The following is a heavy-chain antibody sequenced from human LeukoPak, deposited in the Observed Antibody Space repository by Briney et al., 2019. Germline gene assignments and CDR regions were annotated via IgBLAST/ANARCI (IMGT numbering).Heavy chain of an antibody. D-gene: IGHD2-15*01. J-gene: IGHJ4*02. CDR3: ARVRCSGGSCYSDY. CDR1: GGSLNSYY. Sequence: PSETLSLTCTVSGGSLNSYYWNWIRQPPGTGLEWIGFIYYSGSTNYNPSLRSRVTISVDTSKNQFSLKLTSVTAADTAVFYCARVRCSGGSCYSDYWGQGTLVTVSS. V-gene: IGHV4-59*01. CDR2: IYYSGST.